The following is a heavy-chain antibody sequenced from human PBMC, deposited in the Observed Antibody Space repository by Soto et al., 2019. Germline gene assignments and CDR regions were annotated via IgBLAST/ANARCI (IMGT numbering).Heavy chain of an antibody. J-gene: IGHJ6*03. CDR2: ISAYNGNT. CDR3: ARDRGVAPPVAGNTHYYYYMDV. D-gene: IGHD1-1*01. V-gene: IGHV1-18*01. Sequence: QDQLVQSGVEVKKPGASVKVSCKASGYSFTNYGITWVRQAPGQGFEWMGWISAYNGNTNYAQKFQGRVTLTTDASTSTAYLELRALRSHDTDVYYCARDRGVAPPVAGNTHYYYYMDVWGKETTVTVSS. CDR1: GYSFTNYG.